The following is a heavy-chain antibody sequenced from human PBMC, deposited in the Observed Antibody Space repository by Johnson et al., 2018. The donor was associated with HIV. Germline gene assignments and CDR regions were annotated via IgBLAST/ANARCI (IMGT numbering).Heavy chain of an antibody. D-gene: IGHD1-26*01. CDR3: AKDLFTEREDDVFDI. Sequence: QEQLVESGGGVVQPGRSLRLSCAASGFTFSSYAMHWVRQAPGKGLEWVAVISYDGSNKYYADSVKGRFTISRDNSKNMLYLQMNSLRAEDTAVYYCAKDLFTEREDDVFDIWGQGTMVTVSS. J-gene: IGHJ3*02. V-gene: IGHV3-30-3*01. CDR1: GFTFSSYA. CDR2: ISYDGSNK.